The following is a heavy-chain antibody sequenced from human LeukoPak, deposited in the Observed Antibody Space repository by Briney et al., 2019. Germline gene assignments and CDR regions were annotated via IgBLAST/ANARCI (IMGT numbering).Heavy chain of an antibody. CDR3: VKSDCASDGCKLLSY. CDR1: GFIFSHYT. CDR2: INGSGDAT. J-gene: IGHJ4*02. Sequence: PGGSLRLSCAASGFIFSHYTMTWVRQAPGKGLEWVSSINGSGDATKYADSFMGRFTISRDNSKNTVSLLINSLRVDDTAVYYCVKSDCASDGCKLLSYWGQGTLVSASS. D-gene: IGHD3-10*01. V-gene: IGHV3-23*01.